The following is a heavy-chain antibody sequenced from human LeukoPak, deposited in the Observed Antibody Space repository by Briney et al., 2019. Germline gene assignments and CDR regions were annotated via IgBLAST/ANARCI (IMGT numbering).Heavy chain of an antibody. Sequence: KASETLSLTCTVSGGSISSYYWSWIRQPPGKGLEWIGSIYYSGSTYYNPSLKSRVTISVDTSKNQFSLKLSSVTAADTAVYYCARDGDCTNGVCPDYWGQGTLVTVSS. CDR2: IYYSGST. D-gene: IGHD2-8*01. J-gene: IGHJ4*02. V-gene: IGHV4-39*07. CDR3: ARDGDCTNGVCPDY. CDR1: GGSISSYY.